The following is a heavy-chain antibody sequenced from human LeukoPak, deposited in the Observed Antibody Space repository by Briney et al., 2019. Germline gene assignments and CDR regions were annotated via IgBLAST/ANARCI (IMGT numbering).Heavy chain of an antibody. V-gene: IGHV4-59*01. CDR2: IYYSGST. CDR3: ARGGVGAFDI. D-gene: IGHD3-10*01. CDR1: GGSISSYY. J-gene: IGHJ3*02. Sequence: SETLSLTCTVSGGSISSYYWSWIRQPPGKGLEWIGYIYYSGSTNYNPSLKSRVTISVDTSKNQFSLKLSPVTAADTAVYYCARGGVGAFDIWGQGTMVTVSS.